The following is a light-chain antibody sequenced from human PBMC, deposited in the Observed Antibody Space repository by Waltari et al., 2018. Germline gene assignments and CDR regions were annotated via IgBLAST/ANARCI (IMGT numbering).Light chain of an antibody. CDR1: QTVKTW. J-gene: IGKJ2*01. CDR2: KAS. Sequence: DILMTQSPSTLSASVGDRVTITCRSSQTVKTWVAWYQQKPGKAPKLLIYKASNLQGGVPSRFSGSGSASEFNLTSSGLQPDDFATYYCQQYDAYSPPYTFGQGTRLEI. CDR3: QQYDAYSPPYT. V-gene: IGKV1-5*03.